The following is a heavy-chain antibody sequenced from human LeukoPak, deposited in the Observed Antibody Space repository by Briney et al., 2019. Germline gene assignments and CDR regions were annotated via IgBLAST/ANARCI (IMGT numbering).Heavy chain of an antibody. Sequence: PGRPLRLSCAASGFTFSSYGIHWVRQAPGKGLEWVAVISYDGRNEYYADSVKGRFTISRDNSKNTLYLQMNSLRAEDTAVYFCAKELQVAGTFDYWGQGTLVTVSS. D-gene: IGHD6-19*01. V-gene: IGHV3-30*18. CDR2: ISYDGRNE. CDR1: GFTFSSYG. CDR3: AKELQVAGTFDY. J-gene: IGHJ4*02.